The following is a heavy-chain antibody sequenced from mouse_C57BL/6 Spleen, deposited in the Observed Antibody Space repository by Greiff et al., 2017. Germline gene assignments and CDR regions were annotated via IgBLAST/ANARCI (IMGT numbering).Heavy chain of an antibody. V-gene: IGHV1-80*01. J-gene: IGHJ2*01. CDR2: IYPGDGDT. CDR3: ARGDITTVAPDY. CDR1: GYAFSSYW. D-gene: IGHD1-1*01. Sequence: QVQLQQSGAELVKPGASVKISCKASGYAFSSYWMNWVKQRPGKGLEWIGQIYPGDGDTNYNGKFEGKATLTADKSSSTAYMQLSSLTSEDSAVYVCARGDITTVAPDYWGQGTTLTVAS.